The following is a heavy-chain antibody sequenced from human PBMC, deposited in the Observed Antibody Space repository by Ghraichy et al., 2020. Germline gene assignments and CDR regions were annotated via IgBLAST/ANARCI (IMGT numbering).Heavy chain of an antibody. J-gene: IGHJ6*02. V-gene: IGHV3-21*01. CDR2: ISSSSSYI. CDR1: GFTFSSYS. Sequence: GGSLRLSCAASGFTFSSYSMNWVRQAPGKGLEWVSSISSSSSYIYYADSVKGRFTISRDNAKNSLYLQMNSLRAEDTAVYYCARDKGPELERLYYYYYYGMDVWGQGTTVTVSS. CDR3: ARDKGPELERLYYYYYYGMDV. D-gene: IGHD1-1*01.